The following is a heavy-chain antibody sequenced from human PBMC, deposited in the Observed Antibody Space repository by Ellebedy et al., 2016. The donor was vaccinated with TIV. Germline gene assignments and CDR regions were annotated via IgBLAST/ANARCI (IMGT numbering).Heavy chain of an antibody. CDR3: ARDRFLGTTQNYYYGMDV. Sequence: PGGSLRLSCAASGFTASSNYMSWVRQAPGKGLEWVSVIYSGGSTYYADSVKGRFTISRDNSKNTLYLQMNSLRAEDTAVYYCARDRFLGTTQNYYYGMDVWGQGTTVTVSS. CDR2: IYSGGST. D-gene: IGHD5-12*01. CDR1: GFTASSNY. J-gene: IGHJ6*02. V-gene: IGHV3-66*01.